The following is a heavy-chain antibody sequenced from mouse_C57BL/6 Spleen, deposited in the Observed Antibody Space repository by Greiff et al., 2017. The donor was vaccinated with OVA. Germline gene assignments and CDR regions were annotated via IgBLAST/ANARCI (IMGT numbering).Heavy chain of an antibody. CDR1: GFSFNTYA. Sequence: GGGLVQPKGSLKLSCAASGFSFNTYAMNWVRQAPGKGLEWVARIRSKSNDYATYYADSVKDRFTISRDDSESMLYLQMNNLKTEDTAMYYCVTSLWPAMDYWGQGTSVTVSS. D-gene: IGHD1-1*02. J-gene: IGHJ4*01. CDR2: IRSKSNDYAT. CDR3: VTSLWPAMDY. V-gene: IGHV10-1*01.